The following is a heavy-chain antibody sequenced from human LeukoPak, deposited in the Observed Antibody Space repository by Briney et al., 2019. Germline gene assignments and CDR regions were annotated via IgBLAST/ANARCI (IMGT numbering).Heavy chain of an antibody. CDR3: AGDSASTRWFH. CDR1: GDSIARLY. V-gene: IGHV4-59*11. Sequence: SETLSLTCTGSGDSIARLYWSWIRQSPGKGLEWIGYVYYSGNTNYNPSLKSRVTISIDKSKNQFSLPLNSVTAADTAVYYCAGDSASTRWFHWGQGILVTVSS. J-gene: IGHJ4*02. CDR2: VYYSGNT. D-gene: IGHD2-2*01.